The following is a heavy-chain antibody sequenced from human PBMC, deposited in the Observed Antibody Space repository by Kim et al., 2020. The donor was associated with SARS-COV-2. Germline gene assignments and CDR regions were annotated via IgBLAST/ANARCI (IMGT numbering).Heavy chain of an antibody. D-gene: IGHD5-12*01. Sequence: SETLSLTCTVSGGSISSGGYYWSWIRQHPGKGLEWIGYIYYSGSTYYNPSLKSRVTISVDTSKNQFSLKLSSVTAADTAVYYCASSGSSSGYEWGGGMDGWGQGTTVTVSS. V-gene: IGHV4-31*03. CDR1: GGSISSGGYY. J-gene: IGHJ6*02. CDR2: IYYSGST. CDR3: ASSGSSSGYEWGGGMDG.